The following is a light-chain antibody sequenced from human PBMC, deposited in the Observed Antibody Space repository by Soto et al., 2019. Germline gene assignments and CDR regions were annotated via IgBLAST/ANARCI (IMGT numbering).Light chain of an antibody. V-gene: IGKV3-20*01. J-gene: IGKJ2*01. CDR1: QSVSSSY. CDR3: QQYGSSPRYT. CDR2: GAS. Sequence: EIVLTQSPGTLSLSPGERATLSCRASQSVSSSYLAWYQQKPGQAPRLLIYGASSRATGIPDRFSGSGSGTYFTLTISRLEPDDFAVYYCQQYGSSPRYTFGQGTKLEIK.